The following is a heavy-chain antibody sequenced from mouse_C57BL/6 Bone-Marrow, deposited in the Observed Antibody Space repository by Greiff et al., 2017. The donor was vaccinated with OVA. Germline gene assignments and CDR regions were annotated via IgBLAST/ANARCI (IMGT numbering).Heavy chain of an antibody. Sequence: VQLQESGAELARPGASVKLSCKASGYTFTSYGISWVKQRTGQGLEWIGEIYPRSGNTYYNEKFKGKATLTADKSSSTAYMELRSLTSEDSAVYFCARSNYYGSSYWFAYWGQGTLVTVSA. CDR1: GYTFTSYG. CDR3: ARSNYYGSSYWFAY. D-gene: IGHD1-1*01. V-gene: IGHV1-81*01. J-gene: IGHJ3*01. CDR2: IYPRSGNT.